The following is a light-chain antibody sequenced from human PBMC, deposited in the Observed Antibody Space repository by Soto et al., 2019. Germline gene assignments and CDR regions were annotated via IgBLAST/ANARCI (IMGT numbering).Light chain of an antibody. CDR1: NSDVNY. Sequence: QSVLTQPASVSGAPGQSITISCTGTNSDVNYVSWHQQHPGKAPKLMIYEVINRSSGVSTRFSGSKSGNTASLTISGLQAEDEADYYCSSYTSSSTYVFGSGTKVTVL. J-gene: IGLJ1*01. CDR3: SSYTSSSTYV. CDR2: EVI. V-gene: IGLV2-14*01.